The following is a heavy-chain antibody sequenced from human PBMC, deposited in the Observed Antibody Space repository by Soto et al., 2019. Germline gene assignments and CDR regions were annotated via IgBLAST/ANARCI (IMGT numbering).Heavy chain of an antibody. CDR2: IYYSGST. Sequence: PSETLSLTCTGSGRSISSYYWSWIRQPPGKGLEWIGYIYYSGSTNYNPSLKSRVTISVDTSKNQFSLKLSSVTAADTAVYYCARRWGTTFDYWGQGTLVTVSS. CDR1: GRSISSYY. D-gene: IGHD3-16*01. CDR3: ARRWGTTFDY. J-gene: IGHJ4*01. V-gene: IGHV4-59*08.